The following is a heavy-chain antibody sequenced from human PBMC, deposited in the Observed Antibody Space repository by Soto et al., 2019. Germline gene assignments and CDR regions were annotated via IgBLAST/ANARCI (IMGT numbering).Heavy chain of an antibody. V-gene: IGHV5-51*01. D-gene: IGHD3-10*02. CDR3: ARHVRGGLRWHEFIDY. Sequence: GESLKISCKGSGYSFTTYWIGWVRQMPGKGLEWMGVIYPGDSDTRYSPSFQGQVTISADKSITTAYLQWSSLKASDTAGYYCARHVRGGLRWHEFIDYWGQGTLVTVSS. CDR2: IYPGDSDT. CDR1: GYSFTTYW. J-gene: IGHJ4*02.